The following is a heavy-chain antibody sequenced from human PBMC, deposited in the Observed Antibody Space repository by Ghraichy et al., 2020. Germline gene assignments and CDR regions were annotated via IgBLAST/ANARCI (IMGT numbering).Heavy chain of an antibody. J-gene: IGHJ4*02. CDR2: VSYNGDTK. D-gene: IGHD3-22*01. CDR3: AKEVNSSGYYAYFDH. CDR1: GFIFSNYG. V-gene: IGHV3-30*18. Sequence: GGSLRLSCAASGFIFSNYGMQWVRQAPGKGLEWVAVVSYNGDTKYYAESVKGRFTVSRDNSKNTMYLQMSSPRVEDTAVYYCAKEVNSSGYYAYFDHWGQGALVTVSS.